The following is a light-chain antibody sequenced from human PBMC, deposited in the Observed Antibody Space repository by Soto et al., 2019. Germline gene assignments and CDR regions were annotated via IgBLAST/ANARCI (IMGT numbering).Light chain of an antibody. CDR3: QQYYTSKLT. Sequence: EIVLTQSPGTLSLSPGERATLSCRASQSVSSSYLAWYQQKPGQAPRLLIYGATIRATGTPDRFSGSGSGTDFTLNISWLEPEDFAVYYYQQYYTSKLTFGGGTKVEIK. J-gene: IGKJ4*01. CDR1: QSVSSSY. V-gene: IGKV3-20*01. CDR2: GAT.